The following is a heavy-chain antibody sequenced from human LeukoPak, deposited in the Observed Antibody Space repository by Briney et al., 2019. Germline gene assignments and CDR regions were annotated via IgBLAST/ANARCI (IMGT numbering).Heavy chain of an antibody. D-gene: IGHD3-10*01. CDR1: GFTFSSYG. CDR2: IRYDGSNK. Sequence: PGGSLRLSCAASGFTFSSYGMHWVRQAPGKGLEWVAFIRYDGSNKYYADSVKGRFTISRDNAKNSLYLQMNSLRAEDTAVYYCARGPIRGSDYYYMDVWGKGTTVTVSS. J-gene: IGHJ6*03. CDR3: ARGPIRGSDYYYMDV. V-gene: IGHV3-30*02.